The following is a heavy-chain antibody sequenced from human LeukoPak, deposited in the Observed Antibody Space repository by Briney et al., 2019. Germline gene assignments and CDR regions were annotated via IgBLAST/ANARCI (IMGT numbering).Heavy chain of an antibody. V-gene: IGHV3-74*03. Sequence: GGSLRLSCAASGFTFSRFLMNWVRQAPGKGLVWVSFISNDGRTTKYADSVKGRFTISRDNAKNTLYLEINSLRAEDTAVYYCAIDLAFSIDYWGQGTLVTVSS. CDR2: ISNDGRTT. D-gene: IGHD3-3*01. CDR1: GFTFSRFL. J-gene: IGHJ4*02. CDR3: AIDLAFSIDY.